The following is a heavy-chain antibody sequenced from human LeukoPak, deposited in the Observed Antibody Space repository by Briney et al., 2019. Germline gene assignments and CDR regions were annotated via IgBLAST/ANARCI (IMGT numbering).Heavy chain of an antibody. CDR1: GFTFSSYS. Sequence: GRSLRLSCAASGFTFSSYSMNWVRQAPGKGREWVSSISSSSNYIYYADSVKGRFTISRDNAKNSLYLQMNSLRDEDTAIYYCARDRSTYSSSWYLDYWGQGTLVTVSS. D-gene: IGHD6-13*01. J-gene: IGHJ4*02. V-gene: IGHV3-21*01. CDR2: ISSSSNYI. CDR3: ARDRSTYSSSWYLDY.